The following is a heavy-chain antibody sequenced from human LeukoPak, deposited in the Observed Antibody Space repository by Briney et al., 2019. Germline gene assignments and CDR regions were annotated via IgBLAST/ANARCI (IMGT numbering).Heavy chain of an antibody. Sequence: ASVKVSCKASGYTFTSYYIHWVRQAPGQGLEWMGMIYPRDGSTSYAQKFQGRVTVTRDASTSTVHMELSGLRSEDTAVYYCARDQEAFDYWGQGTLVTVSS. CDR2: IYPRDGST. CDR1: GYTFTSYY. J-gene: IGHJ4*02. V-gene: IGHV1-46*01. CDR3: ARDQEAFDY.